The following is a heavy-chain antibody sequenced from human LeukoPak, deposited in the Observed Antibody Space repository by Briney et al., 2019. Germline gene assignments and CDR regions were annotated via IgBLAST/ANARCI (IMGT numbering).Heavy chain of an antibody. CDR3: ARELPGGHYFDY. J-gene: IGHJ4*02. CDR1: GGSISSYY. D-gene: IGHD3-10*01. CDR2: IYYSGST. V-gene: IGHV4-59*01. Sequence: ASETLSLTCTVSGGSISSYYWSWIRQPPGKGLEWIGYIYYSGSTNYNPSLKSRVTISVDTSKNQFSLKLSSVTAADTAVYYCARELPGGHYFDYWGQGTLVTVSS.